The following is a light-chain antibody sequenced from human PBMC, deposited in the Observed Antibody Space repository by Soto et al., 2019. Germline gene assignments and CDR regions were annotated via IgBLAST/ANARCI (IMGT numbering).Light chain of an antibody. V-gene: IGKV1-5*01. J-gene: IGKJ1*01. CDR3: QQYNSYSWT. Sequence: DIQMTQSPATLSASVGDRVTITCRASQSISSWLAWYQQKPGKAPKLLIYYASSLESGVPSRFSGSGSGTEFTLTISSLQPDDFATYYYQQYNSYSWTFGQGTKVEIK. CDR2: YAS. CDR1: QSISSW.